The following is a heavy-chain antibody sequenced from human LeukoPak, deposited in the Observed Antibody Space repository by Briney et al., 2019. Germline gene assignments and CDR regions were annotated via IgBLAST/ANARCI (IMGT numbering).Heavy chain of an antibody. CDR2: IKQDGSEK. J-gene: IGHJ4*02. V-gene: IGHV3-7*01. D-gene: IGHD3-3*01. CDR1: GFTFSSYW. Sequence: PGGSLRLSCAASGFTFSSYWMSWVRQAPGKGLEWVANIKQDGSEKYYVDSVKGRFTISRDNAKNSLYLQMNSLRAEDTAVYYCARDWYYDFWSGYSSYYFDYWGQGTPVTVSS. CDR3: ARDWYYDFWSGYSSYYFDY.